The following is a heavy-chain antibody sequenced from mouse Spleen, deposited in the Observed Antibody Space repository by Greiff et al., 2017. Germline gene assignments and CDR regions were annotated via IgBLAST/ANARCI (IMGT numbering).Heavy chain of an antibody. CDR1: GYSFTSYY. CDR2: IYPGSGNT. CDR3: ARTGTMGWYFDV. Sequence: QVQLKESGPELVKPGASVKISCKASGYSFTSYYIHWVKQRPGQGLEWIGWIYPGSGNTKYNEKFKGKATLTADTSSSTAYMQLSSLTSEDSAVYYCARTGTMGWYFDVWGAGTTVTVSS. D-gene: IGHD4-1*01. J-gene: IGHJ1*01. V-gene: IGHV1-66*01.